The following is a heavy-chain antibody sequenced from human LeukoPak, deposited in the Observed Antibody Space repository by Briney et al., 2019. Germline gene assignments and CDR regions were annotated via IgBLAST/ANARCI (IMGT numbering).Heavy chain of an antibody. V-gene: IGHV3-13*01. CDR1: GFTFSSYD. J-gene: IGHJ6*02. Sequence: GGSLRLSCAAYGFTFSSYDMHWVRQATGKGLEWVSAIGTAGDTYYPGSVKGRFTISRENAKNSLYLQMNSLRAGDTAVYYCARDRGSGSYGGMDVWGQGTTVTVSS. D-gene: IGHD3-10*01. CDR2: IGTAGDT. CDR3: ARDRGSGSYGGMDV.